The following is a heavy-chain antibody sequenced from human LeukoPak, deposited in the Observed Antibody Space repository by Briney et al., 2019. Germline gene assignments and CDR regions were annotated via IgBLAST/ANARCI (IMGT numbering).Heavy chain of an antibody. J-gene: IGHJ3*02. CDR1: GFTFSSYS. CDR3: ARDGELERVDAFDI. D-gene: IGHD1-1*01. CDR2: ISSSSYI. V-gene: IGHV3-21*01. Sequence: GGSLRLSCAASGFTFSSYSMNWVRQAPGKGLEWVSSISSSSYIYYADSVKGRFTISRDNAKNSLYLQMNSLRAEDTAVYYCARDGELERVDAFDIWGQGTTVTVSS.